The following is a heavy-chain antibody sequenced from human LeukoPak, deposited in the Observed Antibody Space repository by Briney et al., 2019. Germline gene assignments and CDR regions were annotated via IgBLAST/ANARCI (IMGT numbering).Heavy chain of an antibody. J-gene: IGHJ5*02. CDR2: ISSSGSTI. D-gene: IGHD3-22*01. Sequence: GGSLRLSCAASGFTFSSYEMNWVRQAPGKGLEWVSYISSSGSTIYYADSVKGRFTISRDNAKNSLYLQMNSLRAEDTAVHYCASLEGWGYYHWGQGTLVTVSS. CDR3: ASLEGWGYYH. CDR1: GFTFSSYE. V-gene: IGHV3-48*03.